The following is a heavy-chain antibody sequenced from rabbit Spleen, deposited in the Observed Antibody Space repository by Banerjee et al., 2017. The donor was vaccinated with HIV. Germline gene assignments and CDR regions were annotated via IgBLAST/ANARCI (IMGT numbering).Heavy chain of an antibody. D-gene: IGHD4-1*01. CDR2: IDPLFGST. J-gene: IGHJ4*01. V-gene: IGHV1S7*01. CDR1: GFDFSNCY. CDR3: ARETSSGWGVVSYYFNL. Sequence: QLKETGGGLVQPGGSLTLSCKASGFDFSNCYMSWVRQAPGKGLEWIGYIDPLFGSTYFASWVNGRFTISSHNAQNTLYLQLNSLTVADTATYFCARETSSGWGVVSYYFNLWGQGTLVTVS.